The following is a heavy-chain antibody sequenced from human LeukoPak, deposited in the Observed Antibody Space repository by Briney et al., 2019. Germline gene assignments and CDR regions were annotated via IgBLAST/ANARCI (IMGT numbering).Heavy chain of an antibody. J-gene: IGHJ3*02. CDR1: GYTFTSYG. V-gene: IGHV1-18*01. Sequence: ASVKVSCKASGYTFTSYGISWVRQAPGQGLEWMGWISAYNGNTNYAQKLQGRVTITTDTSTSTAYMELRSLRSDDTAVYYCARDKAIAGFGKTVTTDNDAFDIWGQGTMVTVSS. CDR3: ARDKAIAGFGKTVTTDNDAFDI. CDR2: ISAYNGNT. D-gene: IGHD4-11*01.